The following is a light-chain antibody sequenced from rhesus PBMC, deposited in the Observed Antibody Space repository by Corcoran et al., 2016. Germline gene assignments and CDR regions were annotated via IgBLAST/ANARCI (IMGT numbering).Light chain of an antibody. J-gene: IGKJ1*01. Sequence: DIQMTQSPSSLAVCVGDRVTNTCRARQGSTNDSVWYQQKPGETPKLLSYEASNLQRGIPSRFSGSGSGTDFTLTVSSLRSDDFATYYCQHYYSTPWTFVQWTKVEIK. V-gene: IGKV1-25*01. CDR2: EAS. CDR3: QHYYSTPWT. CDR1: QGSTND.